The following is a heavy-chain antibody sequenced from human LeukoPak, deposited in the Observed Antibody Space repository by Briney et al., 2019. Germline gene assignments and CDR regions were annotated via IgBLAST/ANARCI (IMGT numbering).Heavy chain of an antibody. CDR1: GFAFSFYA. V-gene: IGHV3-23*01. Sequence: QPGGSLRLSCAASGFAFSFYAMSWLRQPPGKGLEWVSTINANSGTTSYAASVRGRFTISRDNSKNTLYLQVNTLRADDTATYYCAKPVSGGLAVTAVWFHPWGQGTLVVVSS. CDR3: AKPVSGGLAVTAVWFHP. CDR2: INANSGTT. J-gene: IGHJ5*01. D-gene: IGHD6-19*01.